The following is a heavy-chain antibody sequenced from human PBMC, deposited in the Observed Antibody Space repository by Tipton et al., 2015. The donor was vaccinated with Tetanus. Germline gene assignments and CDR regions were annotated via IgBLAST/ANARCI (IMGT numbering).Heavy chain of an antibody. Sequence: TLSLTCTVSGGSISSFNYYWGWIRQPPGKGLEWIGSIYYSGSTYYNPSLRSRVTMSVDTSKIQFSLKLRSVTAADTAVYYCARYHCTGTTCQHLDHWGQGTLVTVSS. CDR1: GGSISSFNYY. J-gene: IGHJ4*01. D-gene: IGHD2-8*02. V-gene: IGHV4-39*07. CDR2: IYYSGST. CDR3: ARYHCTGTTCQHLDH.